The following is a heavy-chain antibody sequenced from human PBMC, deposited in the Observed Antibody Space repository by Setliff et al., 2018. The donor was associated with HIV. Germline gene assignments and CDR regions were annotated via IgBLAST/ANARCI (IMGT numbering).Heavy chain of an antibody. J-gene: IGHJ4*02. CDR3: VRDYMWALDS. D-gene: IGHD1-26*01. CDR1: GFPFPSFS. CDR2: TYDSGDI. Sequence: LRLSCAASGFPFPSFSINWVRQAPGKGRGWVSRTYDSGDIWYADSVRGRFTIHRDNTKNSMYLQMNNLRAEDTAVYYCVRDYMWALDSWGQGTLVTVSS. V-gene: IGHV3-21*05.